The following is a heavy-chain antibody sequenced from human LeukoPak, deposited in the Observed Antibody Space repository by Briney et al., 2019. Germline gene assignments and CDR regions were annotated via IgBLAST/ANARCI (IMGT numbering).Heavy chain of an antibody. CDR3: ARDLSSGWPYYFDY. CDR2: ISSDGSNK. V-gene: IGHV3-30*03. D-gene: IGHD6-19*01. Sequence: GGSLRLSCAASGFTFTGYGLHWVRQAPGKGLEWVAVISSDGSNKYYTDSVKGRFTISRDNAKTSLYLQMNSLRTEDTAVYYCARDLSSGWPYYFDYWGQGTLVTVSS. CDR1: GFTFTGYG. J-gene: IGHJ4*02.